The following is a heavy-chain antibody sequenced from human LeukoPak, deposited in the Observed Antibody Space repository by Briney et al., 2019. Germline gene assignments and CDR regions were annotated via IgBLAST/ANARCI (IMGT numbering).Heavy chain of an antibody. J-gene: IGHJ6*02. Sequence: GGSLRLSCAASGFIFSSYWMSWVRQAPGKGLEWVANIKQDGSEKYYVDSVKGRFTISRDNAKNSLYLQMNSLRAEDTAVYYCARRYYDFCCGMDVWGQGTTVTVSS. CDR3: ARRYYDFCCGMDV. CDR1: GFIFSSYW. D-gene: IGHD3-3*01. V-gene: IGHV3-7*03. CDR2: IKQDGSEK.